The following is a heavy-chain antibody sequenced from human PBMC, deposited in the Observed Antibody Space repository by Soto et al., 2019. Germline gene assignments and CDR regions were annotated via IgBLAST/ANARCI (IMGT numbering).Heavy chain of an antibody. CDR2: ISSSSSTI. Sequence: GGSLRLSCAASGFPFSSYSMNWVRQAPGKGLEWVSYISSSSSTIYYADSVKGRFTISRDNAKNSLYLQMNSLRAEDTAVYYCARMVRSQRYYFDYWGQGTLVTVSS. V-gene: IGHV3-48*01. CDR3: ARMVRSQRYYFDY. D-gene: IGHD3-10*01. CDR1: GFPFSSYS. J-gene: IGHJ4*02.